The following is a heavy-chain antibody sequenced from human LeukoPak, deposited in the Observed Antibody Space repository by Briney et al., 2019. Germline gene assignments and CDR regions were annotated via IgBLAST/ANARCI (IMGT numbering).Heavy chain of an antibody. V-gene: IGHV3-7*01. Sequence: GGSLRLSCAASGFTFSSYWMSWVRQAPGKGLDWVANIKQDGSEKYYVDSVKGRFTISRDNAKNSLYLQMNSLRAEDTAVYYCARVGPYYDFWSGYYTLSGAYYMDVWGKGTTVTVSS. CDR3: ARVGPYYDFWSGYYTLSGAYYMDV. CDR1: GFTFSSYW. D-gene: IGHD3-3*01. CDR2: IKQDGSEK. J-gene: IGHJ6*03.